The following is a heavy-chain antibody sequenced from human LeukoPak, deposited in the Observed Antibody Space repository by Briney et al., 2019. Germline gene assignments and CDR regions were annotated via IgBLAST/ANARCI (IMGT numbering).Heavy chain of an antibody. Sequence: SETLSLTCTVSGDSITRNTYYWVWVRQPPGKGLEWMGSINYSGRTFYSSSLKSRATISVDTFRNQFSLKVTSVTAADTAVYSCARLSTSDTDGNYFDFWGQGTLVTVSS. D-gene: IGHD1-1*01. CDR1: GDSITRNTYY. CDR3: ARLSTSDTDGNYFDF. CDR2: INYSGRT. J-gene: IGHJ4*02. V-gene: IGHV4-39*01.